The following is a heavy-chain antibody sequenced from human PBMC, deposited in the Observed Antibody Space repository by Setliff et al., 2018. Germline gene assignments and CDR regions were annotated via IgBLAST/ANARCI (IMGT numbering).Heavy chain of an antibody. Sequence: LSLSCAASGFTFSSFWMAWVRQSPGRGLEWVANINQDGIGKYYIDSVRGRFTISRDNAQKTLYLHMNNLRADDTAVFYCVPGRGSWGQGALVTVSS. CDR3: VPGRGS. CDR2: INQDGIGK. V-gene: IGHV3-7*01. D-gene: IGHD6-25*01. J-gene: IGHJ5*02. CDR1: GFTFSSFW.